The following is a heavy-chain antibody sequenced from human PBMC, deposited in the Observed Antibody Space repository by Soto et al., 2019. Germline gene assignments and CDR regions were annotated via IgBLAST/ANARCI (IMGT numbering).Heavy chain of an antibody. Sequence: ASEKVSFKASGSTFTRQLISWVRQAPGQGLEWMGWISSYNGNTNYVQKLQGRVSMTTDTSTSTAYMGLKSLRSDDTAVYFCARERVRTPECVNSFDLWRKGTLVIVSS. CDR2: ISSYNGNT. V-gene: IGHV1-18*01. CDR1: GSTFTRQL. CDR3: ARERVRTPECVNSFDL. D-gene: IGHD3-10*01. J-gene: IGHJ1*01.